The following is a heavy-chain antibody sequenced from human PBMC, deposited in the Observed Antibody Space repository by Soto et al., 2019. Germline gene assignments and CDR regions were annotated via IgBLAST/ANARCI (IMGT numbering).Heavy chain of an antibody. CDR1: GDTLXELS. Sequence: ASVKVSCKVSGDTLXELSMHWVRQAPGKGLEWMGGFDPEDGETIYAQKFQGRVTMTEDTSTDTAYMELSSLRSEDTAVYYCATSMVRPPYYFDYWGQGTLVTVSS. J-gene: IGHJ4*02. CDR3: ATSMVRPPYYFDY. D-gene: IGHD3-10*01. V-gene: IGHV1-24*01. CDR2: FDPEDGET.